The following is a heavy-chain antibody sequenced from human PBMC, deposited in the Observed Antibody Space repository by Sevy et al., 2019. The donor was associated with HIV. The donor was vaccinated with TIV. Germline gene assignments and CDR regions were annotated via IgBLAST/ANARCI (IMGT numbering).Heavy chain of an antibody. D-gene: IGHD3-22*01. V-gene: IGHV3-30*18. CDR1: GFAFSSYG. J-gene: IGHJ3*02. CDR2: ISYDGSNK. CDR3: AKGAMYYYDSSGYSADAFHI. Sequence: GGSLRLSCAASGFAFSSYGMHWVRQAPGKGLEWVAVISYDGSNKYYADSVKGRFTISRDNSKNTLYLQMNSLRAEDTAVYYCAKGAMYYYDSSGYSADAFHIWGQGTMVTVSS.